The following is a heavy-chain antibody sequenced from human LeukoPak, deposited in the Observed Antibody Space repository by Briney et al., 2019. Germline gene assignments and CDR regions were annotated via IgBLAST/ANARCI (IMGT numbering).Heavy chain of an antibody. CDR1: GGSFSGYY. CDR3: ARGAGYDYVWGSYRYTRGLDY. Sequence: SETLSLTCAVYGGSFSGYYWXXXXXPXXXXLXXXXEINHXXSTNYNPSLKSRVTISVDTSKNQFSLKLSSVTAADTAVYYCARGAGYDYVWGSYRYTRGLDYWGQGTLVTVSS. CDR2: INHXXST. D-gene: IGHD3-16*02. V-gene: IGHV4-34*01. J-gene: IGHJ4*02.